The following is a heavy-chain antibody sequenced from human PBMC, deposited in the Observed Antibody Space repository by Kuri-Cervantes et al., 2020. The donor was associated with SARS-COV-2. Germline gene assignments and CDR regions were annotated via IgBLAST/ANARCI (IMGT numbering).Heavy chain of an antibody. CDR3: AKEPPSNYGPAIY. D-gene: IGHD3-10*01. CDR2: ISYDGSNK. V-gene: IGHV3-30*12. CDR1: GFTFSSYG. Sequence: GESLKISCAASGFTFSSYGMHWVRQAPGKGLEWVAVISYDGSNKYYADSVKGRFTISRDNSKNTLYLQMNSLRAEDTAVYYCAKEPPSNYGPAIYWGQGTLVTVSS. J-gene: IGHJ4*02.